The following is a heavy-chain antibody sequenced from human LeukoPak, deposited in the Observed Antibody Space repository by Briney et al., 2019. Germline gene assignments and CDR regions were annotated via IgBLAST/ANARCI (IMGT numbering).Heavy chain of an antibody. Sequence: ASVTVSFTASAYTFTVYYMHWVRQAPGQGLEWMGWINPNSGGTNYSQKFQGRVNMTRDTSISKAYTELSRLRSEDTGAYYCARDWGGYPFDYWGQGTLVTVSS. D-gene: IGHD3-3*01. J-gene: IGHJ4*02. CDR2: INPNSGGT. CDR3: ARDWGGYPFDY. V-gene: IGHV1-2*02. CDR1: AYTFTVYY.